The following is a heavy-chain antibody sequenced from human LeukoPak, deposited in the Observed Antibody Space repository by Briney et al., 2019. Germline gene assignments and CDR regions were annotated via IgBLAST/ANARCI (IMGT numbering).Heavy chain of an antibody. V-gene: IGHV3-30*04. J-gene: IGHJ4*02. CDR3: ARERLAAFDY. CDR1: GFTFSRYA. CDR2: ISYDGSNK. Sequence: GALRLSCVVSGFTFSRYAIHWVRQAPGKGLEWVTVISYDGSNKDYADSVKGRFTISRDNSKNTLYLQMNSLRAEDTAVYYCARERLAAFDYWGQGTLVTVSS. D-gene: IGHD3-9*01.